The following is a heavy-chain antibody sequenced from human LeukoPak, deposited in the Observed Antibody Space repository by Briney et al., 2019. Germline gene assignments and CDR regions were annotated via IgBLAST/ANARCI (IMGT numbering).Heavy chain of an antibody. CDR2: ISYDGSEK. Sequence: GGSLRLSCAASGFTFSTYVFHWVRQAPGKGLEWVAVISYDGSEKYYADSVKGRFTISRDNSKNTLYLQMNSLRAEDTALYYCAKDGGSTRLDYWGQGTLVTVSS. J-gene: IGHJ4*02. CDR1: GFTFSTYV. V-gene: IGHV3-30*18. D-gene: IGHD3-16*01. CDR3: AKDGGSTRLDY.